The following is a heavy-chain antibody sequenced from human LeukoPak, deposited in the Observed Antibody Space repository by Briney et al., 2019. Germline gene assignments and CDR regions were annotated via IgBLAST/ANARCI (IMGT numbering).Heavy chain of an antibody. CDR2: VSGSGGTT. CDR3: AKGSPYLDTIGAFDI. J-gene: IGHJ3*02. CDR1: GFTFSSYA. Sequence: SGGSLRLSCAASGFTFSSYAMTWVRQAPGKGLEWVSAVSGSGGTTYYADSVKGRFTISRDNSKNTLYLQMNSLRAEDTAVYNCAKGSPYLDTIGAFDIWGQGTMVTVSS. V-gene: IGHV3-23*01. D-gene: IGHD3-9*01.